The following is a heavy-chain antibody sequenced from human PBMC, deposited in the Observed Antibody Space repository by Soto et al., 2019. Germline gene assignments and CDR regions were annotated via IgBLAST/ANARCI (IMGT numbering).Heavy chain of an antibody. J-gene: IGHJ6*02. CDR2: ISSSSSYI. Sequence: PGGSLRLSCAASGFTFSSYSMNWVRQAPGRGLEWVSSISSSSSYIYYADSVKGRFTISRDNAKNSLYLQMNSLRAEDTAVYYCASVQLSTYYYYGMDVWGQGTTVTVSS. CDR3: ASVQLSTYYYYGMDV. V-gene: IGHV3-21*01. D-gene: IGHD6-13*01. CDR1: GFTFSSYS.